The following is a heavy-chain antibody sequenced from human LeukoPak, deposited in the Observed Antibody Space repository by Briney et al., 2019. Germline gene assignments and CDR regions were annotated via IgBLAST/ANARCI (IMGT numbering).Heavy chain of an antibody. CDR3: AREREVGAVAGGWFDP. CDR2: IYTSGST. CDR1: GGSISSGSYY. V-gene: IGHV4-61*02. Sequence: SQTLSLTCTVSGGSISSGSYYWSWIRQPAGKGLEWIGRIYTSGSTNYNPSLKSRVTISVDTSKNQFSLKLSSVTAADTAVYYCAREREVGAVAGGWFDPWGQGTLVTVSS. J-gene: IGHJ5*02. D-gene: IGHD6-19*01.